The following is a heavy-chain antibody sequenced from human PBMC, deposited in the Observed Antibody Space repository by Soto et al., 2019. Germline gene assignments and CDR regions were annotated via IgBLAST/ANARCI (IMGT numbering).Heavy chain of an antibody. CDR3: GRVDVFWGGPTPRSLTAPQFAY. J-gene: IGHJ4*02. Sequence: SETLSLTCTVSGGSISSGGYYWSWIRQHPGKGLEWIGYIYYSGSTYYNPSLKSRVTISVDTSKNQFSLKLSSVTAADTAVYYCGRVDVFWGGPTPRSLTAPQFAYWGQGTLVPVPS. V-gene: IGHV4-31*03. CDR2: IYYSGST. D-gene: IGHD3-3*01. CDR1: GGSISSGGYY.